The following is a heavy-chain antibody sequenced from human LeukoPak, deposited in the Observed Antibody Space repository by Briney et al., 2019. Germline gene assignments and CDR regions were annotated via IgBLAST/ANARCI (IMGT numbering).Heavy chain of an antibody. D-gene: IGHD3-9*01. CDR2: IYYSGST. Sequence: SETLSLTCTVSGGSISSYYWSWIRQPPGKGLEWIGYIYYSGSTNYNPSLKRRVTISVDTSKNQFSLKLSSVTAADTAVYYCARLSNVASYYDILTGYYYYYMDVWGKGTTVTISS. J-gene: IGHJ6*03. CDR1: GGSISSYY. CDR3: ARLSNVASYYDILTGYYYYYMDV. V-gene: IGHV4-59*01.